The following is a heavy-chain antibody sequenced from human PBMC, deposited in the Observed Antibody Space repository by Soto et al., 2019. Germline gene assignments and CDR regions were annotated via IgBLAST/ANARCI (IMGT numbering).Heavy chain of an antibody. CDR2: ISYDGSNK. CDR3: AREVDTAMAIFDY. J-gene: IGHJ4*02. D-gene: IGHD5-18*01. V-gene: IGHV3-30-3*01. Sequence: GGSLRLSCAASRFTFSSYAMHWVRQAPGKGLEWVAVISYDGSNKYYADSVKGRFTISRDNSKNTLYLQMNSLRAEDTAVYYCAREVDTAMAIFDYWGQGTLVTVSS. CDR1: RFTFSSYA.